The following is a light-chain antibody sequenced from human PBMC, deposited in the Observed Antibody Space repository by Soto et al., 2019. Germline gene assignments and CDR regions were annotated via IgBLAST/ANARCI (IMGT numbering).Light chain of an antibody. CDR3: CSYVGGGTYV. CDR2: EDT. CDR1: SSDIGSYNL. Sequence: QSALTQPASVSGSPGQSITISCTGSSSDIGSYNLVSWFQHHPGKAPKLMIYEDTKRPSGVSTRFSGSKSGTTASLTISGLQAEDEADYHCCSYVGGGTYVFGTGTKVTVL. V-gene: IGLV2-23*01. J-gene: IGLJ1*01.